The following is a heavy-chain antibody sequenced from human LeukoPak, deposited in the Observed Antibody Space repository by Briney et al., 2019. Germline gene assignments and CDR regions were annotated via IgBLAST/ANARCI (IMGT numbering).Heavy chain of an antibody. CDR3: ARLWDNPPDYFDY. CDR1: GGSISSGSYY. D-gene: IGHD1-26*01. V-gene: IGHV4-61*02. CDR2: IYTSGST. Sequence: KPSETLSLTCTVSGGSISSGSYYWSWIRQPAGKGLEWIGRIYTSGSTNYNPSLKSRVSISIDTSKNQFSLKLSSVTAADTAVYYCARLWDNPPDYFDYWGQGTLVTVSS. J-gene: IGHJ4*02.